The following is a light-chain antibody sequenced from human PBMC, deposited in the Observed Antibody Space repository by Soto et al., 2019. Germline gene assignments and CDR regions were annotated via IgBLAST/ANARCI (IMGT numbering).Light chain of an antibody. CDR1: SCNIGAGYD. CDR3: QSYDSSLSGSGV. J-gene: IGLJ2*01. CDR2: GNS. Sequence: QAVVTQPPSVSGAPGQRVTISCTGSSCNIGAGYDVHWYQQLPGTAPKLLIYGNSNRPSGVPDRFSGSKSGTSASLAITGLQAEDEADYYCQSYDSSLSGSGVFGGGTKLTVL. V-gene: IGLV1-40*01.